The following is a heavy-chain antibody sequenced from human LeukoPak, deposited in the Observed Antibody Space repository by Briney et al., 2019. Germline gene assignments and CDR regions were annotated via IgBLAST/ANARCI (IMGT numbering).Heavy chain of an antibody. CDR1: GFSFRAYT. J-gene: IGHJ3*02. CDR2: MNPSHACQ. CDR3: ARDRDYYDSNSFSPDAFDI. D-gene: IGHD3-22*01. Sequence: GGSLRLSCAASGFSFRAYTINWVRQAPGKGLEWVSSMNPSHACQFYADSVKGRFTISRDNVKNSLFLQMDRLRAEDTAVYYCARDRDYYDSNSFSPDAFDIWGQGTMVTVSS. V-gene: IGHV3-21*06.